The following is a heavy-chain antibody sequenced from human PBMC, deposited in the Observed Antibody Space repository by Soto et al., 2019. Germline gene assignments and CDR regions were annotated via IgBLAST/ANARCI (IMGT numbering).Heavy chain of an antibody. CDR1: GAALNSGNYY. Sequence: PSDTLSLTCSVSGAALNSGNYYWSWIRQVPGKGLEWIGRIYVAGAVDYNPSLRDRTTISQEKCKRQFSLNLRLVTAADTDVYYCARLKIATNNYKWFDTWGQGTLVTVSS. V-gene: IGHV4-31*03. CDR2: IYVAGAV. CDR3: ARLKIATNNYKWFDT. D-gene: IGHD2-21*01. J-gene: IGHJ5*02.